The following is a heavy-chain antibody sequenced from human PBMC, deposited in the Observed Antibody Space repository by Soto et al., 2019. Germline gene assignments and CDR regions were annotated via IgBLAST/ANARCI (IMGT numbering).Heavy chain of an antibody. CDR3: ARRYGGTFDY. D-gene: IGHD2-15*01. Sequence: SETLSLTCTVSGGSISSYYCMWIRQPPGKGLESIGYLYYGRSANYNPSLKSRVTLSVDTSTNQCSLTLSSMTAADTAVYYCARRYGGTFDYWGQGTQVTVSS. CDR2: LYYGRSA. V-gene: IGHV4-59*01. CDR1: GGSISSYY. J-gene: IGHJ4*02.